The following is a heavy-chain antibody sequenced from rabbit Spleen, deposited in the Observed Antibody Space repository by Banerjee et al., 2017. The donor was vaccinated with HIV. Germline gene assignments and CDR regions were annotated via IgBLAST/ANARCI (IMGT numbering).Heavy chain of an antibody. D-gene: IGHD1-1*01. J-gene: IGHJ6*01. CDR2: IYAGSSTST. Sequence: QEQLEESGGDLVKPEGSLTLTCTASGFSFSSRYYMCWVRQAPGKGLEWIACIYAGSSTSTYYATWAKGRFTISKTSSTTVTLQMTSLTAADTATYFCARDTSSSFSSYGMDLWGPGTLVTVS. V-gene: IGHV1S45*01. CDR3: ARDTSSSFSSYGMDL. CDR1: GFSFSSRYY.